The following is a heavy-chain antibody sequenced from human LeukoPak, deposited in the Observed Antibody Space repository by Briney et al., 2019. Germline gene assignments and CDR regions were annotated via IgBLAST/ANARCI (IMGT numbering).Heavy chain of an antibody. CDR1: GYTFTSYA. Sequence: SVRVSCKASGYTFTSYAISWVRQAPGQGLEWMGGIIPIFGTASYAQKFQGRVTITADESTSTACMELSSLRSEDTAVYYCARDSVVVVVGYYYGMDVWGQETTVTVSS. CDR3: ARDSVVVVVGYYYGMDV. CDR2: IIPIFGTA. V-gene: IGHV1-69*13. D-gene: IGHD2-15*01. J-gene: IGHJ6*02.